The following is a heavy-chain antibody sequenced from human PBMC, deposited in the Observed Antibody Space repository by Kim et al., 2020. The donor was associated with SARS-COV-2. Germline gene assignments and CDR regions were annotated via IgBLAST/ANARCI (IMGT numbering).Heavy chain of an antibody. J-gene: IGHJ3*02. D-gene: IGHD4-17*01. V-gene: IGHV4-34*01. CDR3: ARGWIGKERFSRFTVTTTCAFDI. CDR1: GGSFSGYY. CDR2: INHSGST. Sequence: SETLSLTCAVYGGSFSGYYWSWIRQPPGKGLEWIGEINHSGSTNYNPSLKSRVTISVDTSKNQFSLKLSSVTAADTAVYYCARGWIGKERFSRFTVTTTCAFDIWGQGTMVTVSS.